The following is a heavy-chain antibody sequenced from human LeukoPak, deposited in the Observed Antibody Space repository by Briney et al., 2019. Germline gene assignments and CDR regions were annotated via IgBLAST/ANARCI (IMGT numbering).Heavy chain of an antibody. J-gene: IGHJ6*02. D-gene: IGHD2/OR15-2a*01. CDR1: GFTFSSYS. Sequence: GGSLRLSCAASGFTFSSYSMNWVRQAPGKGLEWVSYISSSSTIYYADSVKGRFTISRDNAKNSLYLQMNSLRAEDTAVYYCARDRESQTYYYYGMDVWGQGTTVTVSS. V-gene: IGHV3-48*01. CDR2: ISSSSTI. CDR3: ARDRESQTYYYYGMDV.